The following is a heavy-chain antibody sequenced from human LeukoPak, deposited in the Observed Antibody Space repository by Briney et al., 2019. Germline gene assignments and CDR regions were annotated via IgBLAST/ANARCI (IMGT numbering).Heavy chain of an antibody. V-gene: IGHV3-15*01. Sequence: GGCLRLSCAASGLTFSNAWMSSGRQAPREGVGWVGRIKSKTDGATTDYAAPVKGRFTISRDDSKNTLYLQMNSLKTEDTAVYSCTTDLFLLGAFDIWGQGTMVTVSS. CDR3: TTDLFLLGAFDI. CDR2: IKSKTDGATT. CDR1: GLTFSNAW. D-gene: IGHD1-26*01. J-gene: IGHJ3*02.